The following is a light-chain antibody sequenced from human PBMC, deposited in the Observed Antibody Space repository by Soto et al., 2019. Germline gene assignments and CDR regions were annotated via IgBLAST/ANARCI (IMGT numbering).Light chain of an antibody. J-gene: IGLJ3*02. CDR1: SSDVGAYNH. CDR2: DVS. Sequence: QSVLTQPRSVSGSPGQSVTISCTGTSSDVGAYNHVSWYQQHPGKAPKLMIYDVSKRPSGVPDRFSGSKSGNTASLTISGLQADDEADYYCCSYAGRYVFGGGTKLTVL. V-gene: IGLV2-11*01. CDR3: CSYAGRYV.